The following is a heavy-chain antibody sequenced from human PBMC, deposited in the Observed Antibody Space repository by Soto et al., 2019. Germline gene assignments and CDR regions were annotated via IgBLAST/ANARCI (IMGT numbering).Heavy chain of an antibody. Sequence: GGSLRLSCAASGFTFSNYAMSWVRQAPGKGLEWVSAIHTSAGSTYYADSVKGRFTISRDNSKNTLYLQMNSLRGEDTALYYCAILPTGYPNWFGPWGQGTLVTVSS. CDR1: GFTFSNYA. J-gene: IGHJ5*02. CDR2: IHTSAGST. V-gene: IGHV3-23*05. CDR3: AILPTGYPNWFGP. D-gene: IGHD3-9*01.